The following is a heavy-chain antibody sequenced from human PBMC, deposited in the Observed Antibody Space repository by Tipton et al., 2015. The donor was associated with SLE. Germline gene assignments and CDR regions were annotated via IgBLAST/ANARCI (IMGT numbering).Heavy chain of an antibody. CDR2: IFYSGST. Sequence: TLSLTCTVSGDSISSNNYYWGWIRQPQPPGKGLEWIGSIFYSGSTYYNPSLKSRVTISVDTSKNQFSLKLSSVTAADTAVYYCARDDFDIWGQGTMVTVSS. CDR1: GDSISSNNYY. J-gene: IGHJ3*02. CDR3: ARDDFDI. V-gene: IGHV4-39*07.